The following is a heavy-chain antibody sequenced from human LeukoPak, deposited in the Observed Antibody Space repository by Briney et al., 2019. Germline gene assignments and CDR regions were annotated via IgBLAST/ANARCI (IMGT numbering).Heavy chain of an antibody. Sequence: GGSLRLSCAASGFTFSSYAMHWVRQAPGKGLEWVAVISYDGSNKYYADSVKGRFTISRDNSKNTPYLQMNSLRAEDTAVYYCARGPNYYDSSGFYFDYWGQGTLVTVSS. J-gene: IGHJ4*02. CDR1: GFTFSSYA. D-gene: IGHD3-22*01. CDR3: ARGPNYYDSSGFYFDY. V-gene: IGHV3-30-3*01. CDR2: ISYDGSNK.